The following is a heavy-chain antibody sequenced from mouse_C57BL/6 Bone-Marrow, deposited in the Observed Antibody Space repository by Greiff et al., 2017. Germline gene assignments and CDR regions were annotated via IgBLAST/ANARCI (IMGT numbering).Heavy chain of an antibody. J-gene: IGHJ3*01. D-gene: IGHD1-1*01. V-gene: IGHV1-81*01. CDR1: GYTFTSYG. Sequence: VQLQQSGAELARPGASVKLSCKASGYTFTSYGISWVKQTTGQGLEWIGEIYPRSGNTYSNEKVKVKATLTADKSSSTAYMELRSLASEDSAVYFCARDYGSPFAYWGQGTLVTVSA. CDR2: IYPRSGNT. CDR3: ARDYGSPFAY.